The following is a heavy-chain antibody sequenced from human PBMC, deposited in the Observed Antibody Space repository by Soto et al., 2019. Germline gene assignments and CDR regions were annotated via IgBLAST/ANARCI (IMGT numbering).Heavy chain of an antibody. CDR1: GGSISSGDYY. Sequence: QVQLQESGPGLVKPSQTLSLTCTVSGGSISSGDYYWSWIRQPPGKGLEWIGYIYYSGSTYYNPSLKSRVTISVDTSKNQFSLKLSSVTAADTAVYYCAREHREGYGDYVLLYYGMDVWGQGTTVTVSS. CDR3: AREHREGYGDYVLLYYGMDV. J-gene: IGHJ6*02. CDR2: IYYSGST. V-gene: IGHV4-30-4*01. D-gene: IGHD4-17*01.